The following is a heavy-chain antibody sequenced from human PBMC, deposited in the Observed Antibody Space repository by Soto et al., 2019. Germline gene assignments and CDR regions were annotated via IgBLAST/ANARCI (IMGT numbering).Heavy chain of an antibody. J-gene: IGHJ3*01. CDR3: VREGRGSFDF. CDR1: GFIFNNYA. Sequence: GGSLRLSCAASGFIFNNYAMNWVRQAPGKGPEWVSVIGGRGNSAYYADSVQGRFTISRDNSKNTLSLQMSSLTADDTAIYYCVREGRGSFDFWGRGTMVTVSS. CDR2: IGGRGNSA. V-gene: IGHV3-23*01. D-gene: IGHD5-12*01.